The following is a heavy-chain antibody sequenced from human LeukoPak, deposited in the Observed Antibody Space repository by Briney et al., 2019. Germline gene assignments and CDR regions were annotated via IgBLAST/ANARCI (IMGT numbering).Heavy chain of an antibody. V-gene: IGHV3-23*01. Sequence: GGSPRLSCAASGFTFFSYTMNWVRQAPGKGLEWVSAISGSGGNTYYADSVKGRFTISRDNSKNTLYLQMNSLRAEDTALYYCAKPAKTDYADYWGQGTLVTVSS. D-gene: IGHD1-14*01. CDR3: AKPAKTDYADY. J-gene: IGHJ4*02. CDR2: ISGSGGNT. CDR1: GFTFFSYT.